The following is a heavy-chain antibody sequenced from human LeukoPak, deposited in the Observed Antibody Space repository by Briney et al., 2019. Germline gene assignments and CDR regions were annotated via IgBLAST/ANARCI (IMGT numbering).Heavy chain of an antibody. V-gene: IGHV3-30*02. CDR1: GFTFSSYA. D-gene: IGHD1-26*01. CDR3: AKGGPTGSNYFDF. J-gene: IGHJ4*02. Sequence: GGSLRLSCAASGFTFSSYAMHWVRQAPGKGLEWVAFIRYDGSNEYYADSVKGRFTFSRDNSKNTLYLQMNSLRAEDTAVYYCAKGGPTGSNYFDFWGQGTLVTVSS. CDR2: IRYDGSNE.